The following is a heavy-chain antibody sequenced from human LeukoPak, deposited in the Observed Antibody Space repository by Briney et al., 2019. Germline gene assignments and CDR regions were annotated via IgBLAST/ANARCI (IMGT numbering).Heavy chain of an antibody. CDR3: ARDQIPDYYGSGSYLSYYYGMDV. D-gene: IGHD3-10*01. CDR1: GYTFTSYG. J-gene: IGHJ6*02. Sequence: VASVKVSCKASGYTFTSYGTSWVRQAPGQGLEWMGWISAYNGNTNYAQKLQGRVNMTTDTSTSTAYMELRSLRSDDTAVYYCARDQIPDYYGSGSYLSYYYGMDVWGQGTTVTVSS. V-gene: IGHV1-18*01. CDR2: ISAYNGNT.